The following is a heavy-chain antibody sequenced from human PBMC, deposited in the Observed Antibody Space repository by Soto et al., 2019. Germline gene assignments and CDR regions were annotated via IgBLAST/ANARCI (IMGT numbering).Heavy chain of an antibody. CDR2: IYPGDSDT. D-gene: IGHD3-22*01. Sequence: GESLNISCKGSGYSFTSYWIGWVRQMPGKGLEWMGIIYPGDSDTRYSPSFQGQVTISADKSISTAYLQWSSLKASDTAMYYCASTYYYDSSGYYHIDIWGQGTMVTV. V-gene: IGHV5-51*01. J-gene: IGHJ3*02. CDR3: ASTYYYDSSGYYHIDI. CDR1: GYSFTSYW.